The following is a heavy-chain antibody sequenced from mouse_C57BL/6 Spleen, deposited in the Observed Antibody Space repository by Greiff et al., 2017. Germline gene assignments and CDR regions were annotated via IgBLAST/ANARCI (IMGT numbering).Heavy chain of an antibody. CDR3: ARRVYWYFDV. CDR2: IYPSDSET. Sequence: QVQLQQPGAELVRPGSSVKLSCKASGYTFTSYWMDWVKQRPGQGLEWIGNIYPSDSETHYNQKFKDKATLTVDKSSSTAYMQLSSLTSEDSAVXYCARRVYWYFDVWGTGTTVTVSS. J-gene: IGHJ1*03. CDR1: GYTFTSYW. V-gene: IGHV1-61*01.